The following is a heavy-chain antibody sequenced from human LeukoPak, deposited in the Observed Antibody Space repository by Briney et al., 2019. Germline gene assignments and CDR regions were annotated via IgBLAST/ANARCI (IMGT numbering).Heavy chain of an antibody. CDR3: ASAYV. J-gene: IGHJ6*04. V-gene: IGHV3-7*01. D-gene: IGHD3-16*01. CDR2: IKEDGSEK. Sequence: PGGSLRLSCAASGFTFSTYWMSWVRQAPGKGLEWVASIKEDGSEKNFEDSVKGRFTISTDNAKNLLYLQMNSLRAEDTAVYYCASAYVWGKGTTVTVSS. CDR1: GFTFSTYW.